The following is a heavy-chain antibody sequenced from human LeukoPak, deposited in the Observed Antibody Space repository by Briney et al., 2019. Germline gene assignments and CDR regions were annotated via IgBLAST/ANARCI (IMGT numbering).Heavy chain of an antibody. Sequence: ASVKVSCKASGYTFTSYGISWVRQAPGQGLEWMGWINPDSGGTNYAQKFQGRFTMTRDTSISTAYMELSRLRSDDTAVYYCARDWYSGSYYLWGQGTLVTVSS. D-gene: IGHD1-26*01. CDR3: ARDWYSGSYYL. J-gene: IGHJ5*02. V-gene: IGHV1-2*02. CDR1: GYTFTSYG. CDR2: INPDSGGT.